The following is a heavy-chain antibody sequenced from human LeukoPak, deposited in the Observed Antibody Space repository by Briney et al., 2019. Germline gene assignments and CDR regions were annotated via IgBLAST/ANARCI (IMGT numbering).Heavy chain of an antibody. Sequence: GGSLRLSCAASVFTFSGSALHWVRQASGKGLEWVGRIRSKANSYATAYAASVKGRFTISRDDSKNTAYLQMNSLKTEDTAVYYCTRHGGYSYGYSDAFDIWGQGTMVTVSS. CDR2: IRSKANSYAT. D-gene: IGHD5-18*01. CDR3: TRHGGYSYGYSDAFDI. V-gene: IGHV3-73*01. J-gene: IGHJ3*02. CDR1: VFTFSGSA.